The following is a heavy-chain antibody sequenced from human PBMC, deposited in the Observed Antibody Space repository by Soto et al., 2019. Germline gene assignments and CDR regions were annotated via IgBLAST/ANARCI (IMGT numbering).Heavy chain of an antibody. V-gene: IGHV4-59*01. Sequence: QVQLQESGPGLVKPSETLSLTCTVSGGSISSYYWSWIRQPPGKGLEWIGYIYYSGSTNYNPSLQSPVTISVDTSKNQFSLKLSSVTAADTAVYYCASVWGYYFDYWGQGTLVTVSS. CDR3: ASVWGYYFDY. CDR2: IYYSGST. J-gene: IGHJ4*02. D-gene: IGHD2-21*01. CDR1: GGSISSYY.